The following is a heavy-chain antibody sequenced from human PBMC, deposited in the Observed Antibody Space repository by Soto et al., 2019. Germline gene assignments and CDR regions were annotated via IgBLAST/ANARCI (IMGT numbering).Heavy chain of an antibody. CDR1: GYTFTSYD. V-gene: IGHV1-8*01. CDR3: ARGPYSGYLPSYYYYYMDV. CDR2: MNPNSGNT. D-gene: IGHD5-12*01. Sequence: QVQLVQSGAEVKKPGASVKVSCKASGYTFTSYDINWVRQATGQGLEWMGWMNPNSGNTGYAQKFQGRVTMTRNTSISTAYMELSSLRSEDTAVYYCARGPYSGYLPSYYYYYMDVWGKGTTVTVSS. J-gene: IGHJ6*03.